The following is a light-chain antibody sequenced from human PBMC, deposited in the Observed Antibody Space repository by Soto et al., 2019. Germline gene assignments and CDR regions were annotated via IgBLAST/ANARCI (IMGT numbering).Light chain of an antibody. CDR1: QGISTY. Sequence: DIQMTQSPSSLSASVGDRLTITCRASQGISTYLNWYQQKPGKAPKLLIYAASTLQSGVLSRFSGSGSATDFTLTISSLQPEDFATYSCQQNYSATWTFGQGTKVDIK. J-gene: IGKJ1*01. V-gene: IGKV1-39*01. CDR2: AAS. CDR3: QQNYSATWT.